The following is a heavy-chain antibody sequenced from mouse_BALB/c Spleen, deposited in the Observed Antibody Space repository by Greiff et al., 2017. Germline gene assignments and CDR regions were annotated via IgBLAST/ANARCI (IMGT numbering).Heavy chain of an antibody. Sequence: DVKLQESGPGLVKPSQSLSLTCTVTGYSITSDYAWNWIRQFPGNKLEWMGYISYSGSTSYNPSLKSRISITRDTSKNQFFLQLNSVTTEDTATYYCARSAVYYGSSYVGYFDVWGAGTTVTVSS. J-gene: IGHJ1*01. CDR1: GYSITSDYA. V-gene: IGHV3-2*02. D-gene: IGHD1-1*01. CDR3: ARSAVYYGSSYVGYFDV. CDR2: ISYSGST.